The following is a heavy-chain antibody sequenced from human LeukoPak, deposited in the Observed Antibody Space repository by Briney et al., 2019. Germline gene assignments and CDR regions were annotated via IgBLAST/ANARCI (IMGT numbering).Heavy chain of an antibody. V-gene: IGHV4-39*01. D-gene: IGHD3-9*01. J-gene: IGHJ6*03. CDR1: DGSISSGYYY. CDR3: ARQIADYDILTGYTNYYYMDV. CDR2: IYYSGTM. Sequence: PSETLSLSCSVSDGSISSGYYYWALIRQPPGKGPEWIGSIYYSGTMYPNPSLKSRVTISVDTSKNQFSLKLSSVTAADTAVYYCARQIADYDILTGYTNYYYMDVWGKGTTVTISS.